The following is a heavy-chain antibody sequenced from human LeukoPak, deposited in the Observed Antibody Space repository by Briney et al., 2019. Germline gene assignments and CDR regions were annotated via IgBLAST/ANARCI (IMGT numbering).Heavy chain of an antibody. Sequence: SQTLSLTCAISGDSVSSNSAAWNWIRQSPSRGPEWLGRTYYRSKWYNDYAVSVKSRITINPDTSKNQFSLQLNSVTPEDTAVYYCARGYCSGGSCRSLNWFDPWGQGTLVTVSS. J-gene: IGHJ5*02. D-gene: IGHD2-15*01. CDR1: GDSVSSNSAA. CDR3: ARGYCSGGSCRSLNWFDP. V-gene: IGHV6-1*01. CDR2: TYYRSKWYN.